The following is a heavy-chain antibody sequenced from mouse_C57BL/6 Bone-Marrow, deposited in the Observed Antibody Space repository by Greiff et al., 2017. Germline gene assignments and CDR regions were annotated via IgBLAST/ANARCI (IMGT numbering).Heavy chain of an antibody. D-gene: IGHD1-1*01. V-gene: IGHV1-82*01. J-gene: IGHJ2*01. CDR1: GYAFSSSW. CDR2: IYPGDGDT. Sequence: QVQLQQSGPELVKPGASVKISCKASGYAFSSSWMNWVKQRPGKGLEWIGRIYPGDGDTNYNGKFKGKATLTADKSSSTAYMQLSSLTSEDSAVYFCARWGYGSSLDYGGQGTTLTVSS. CDR3: ARWGYGSSLDY.